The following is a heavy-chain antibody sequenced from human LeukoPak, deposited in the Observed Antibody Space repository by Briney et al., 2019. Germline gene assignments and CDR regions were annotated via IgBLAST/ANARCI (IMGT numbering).Heavy chain of an antibody. Sequence: PGGSLRLSCAASGFTFSSYGMHWVRQAPGKGLDWVAVISYYGSNKYYADSVKGRFTISRDNSKNTLYLQMNSLRAEDTAVYYCAKDLYYYDSSGYSAWGQGTLVTVSS. CDR2: ISYYGSNK. CDR3: AKDLYYYDSSGYSA. V-gene: IGHV3-30*18. CDR1: GFTFSSYG. D-gene: IGHD3-22*01. J-gene: IGHJ5*02.